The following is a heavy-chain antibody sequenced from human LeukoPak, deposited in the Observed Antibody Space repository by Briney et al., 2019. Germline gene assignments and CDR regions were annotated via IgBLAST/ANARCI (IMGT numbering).Heavy chain of an antibody. CDR1: GFTFSSYS. CDR2: ISWNSGSI. D-gene: IGHD6-19*01. V-gene: IGHV3-9*03. Sequence: AGGSLRLSCAASGFTFSSYSMHWVRQAPGKGLEWVSGISWNSGSIGYADSVKGRFTISRDNAKNSLYLQMNSLRAEDMALYYCAKGGTNPDPSGHIAVAEYFDYWGQGTLVTVSS. CDR3: AKGGTNPDPSGHIAVAEYFDY. J-gene: IGHJ4*02.